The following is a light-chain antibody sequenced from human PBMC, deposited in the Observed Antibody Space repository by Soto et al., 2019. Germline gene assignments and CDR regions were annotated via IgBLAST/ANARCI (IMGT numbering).Light chain of an antibody. CDR2: TAS. CDR3: QVYYTAPPTT. J-gene: IGKJ1*01. V-gene: IGKV1-27*01. CDR1: QGISNH. Sequence: DIQMTQSPSSLSAYVGDRVTITCRASQGISNHLAWYQQQPGKIPKLLIHTASTLQSGVPSRFSGSGSGTEFTLTITSLQPEDVATYYCQVYYTAPPTTFGQGNRVEIK.